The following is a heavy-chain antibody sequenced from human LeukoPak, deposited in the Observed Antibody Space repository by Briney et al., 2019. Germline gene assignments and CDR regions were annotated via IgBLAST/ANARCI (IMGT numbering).Heavy chain of an antibody. CDR1: GFNFSTYW. CDR2: INTDGSAT. CDR3: ARGTAATAGIGY. J-gene: IGHJ4*02. D-gene: IGHD6-13*01. V-gene: IGHV3-74*01. Sequence: PGGSLRLSCAVSGFNFSTYWIHWVRQAPGQGLVWVSLINTDGSATTYGDSAKGRFTVSRDNDKNSLFLEMNSLRVEDTAVYYCARGTAATAGIGYWGQGTLVTVSS.